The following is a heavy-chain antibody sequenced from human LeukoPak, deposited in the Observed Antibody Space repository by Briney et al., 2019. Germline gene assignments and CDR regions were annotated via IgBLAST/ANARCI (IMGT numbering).Heavy chain of an antibody. Sequence: ASVKVSCKASGYTFTSYGFSWVRQAPGQGLEYMGWISAYNGNTNYAQKLQGRVTMTTDTSTSTAFMELRSLRSDDTAVYYCARALDYYGSGSYRLGYWGQGTLVTVSS. D-gene: IGHD3-10*01. V-gene: IGHV1-18*01. CDR1: GYTFTSYG. CDR2: ISAYNGNT. J-gene: IGHJ4*02. CDR3: ARALDYYGSGSYRLGY.